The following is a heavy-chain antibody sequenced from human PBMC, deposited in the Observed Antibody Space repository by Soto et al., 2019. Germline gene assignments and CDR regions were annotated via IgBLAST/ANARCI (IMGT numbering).Heavy chain of an antibody. D-gene: IGHD6-6*01. CDR3: ASRSIAALDY. Sequence: QLQLQESGPGLVKPSETLSLTCTVSGGSIGSSTYYWGWIRQPPGKGLEWIGSIYRSGSTYYNPSLRSRVILSVDTSKNQFSLKVTSVTAADTAVYYCASRSIAALDYWGQGALVTASS. V-gene: IGHV4-39*01. CDR2: IYRSGST. J-gene: IGHJ4*02. CDR1: GGSIGSSTYY.